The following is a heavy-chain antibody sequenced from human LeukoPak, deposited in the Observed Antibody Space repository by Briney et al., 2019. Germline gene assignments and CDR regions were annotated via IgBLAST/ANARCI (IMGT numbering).Heavy chain of an antibody. V-gene: IGHV1-18*01. Sequence: EASVKVSCKASGYTFTSYGISRVRQAPGQGLEWMGWISGYNGNTNYAQKVQGRVTMTTDTSTSTAYMELRSLRSDDTAVYYCGRCGAYYDFLTGYYPFDYWGQGTLVAVSS. CDR3: GRCGAYYDFLTGYYPFDY. J-gene: IGHJ4*02. CDR2: ISGYNGNT. CDR1: GYTFTSYG. D-gene: IGHD3-9*01.